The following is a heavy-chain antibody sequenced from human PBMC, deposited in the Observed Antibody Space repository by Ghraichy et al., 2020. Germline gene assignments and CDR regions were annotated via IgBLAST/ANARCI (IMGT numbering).Heavy chain of an antibody. V-gene: IGHV4-31*03. CDR3: ARMIIEGNFDY. CDR2: SYYSGST. J-gene: IGHJ4*02. Sequence: SETLSLTCTVSGGSISSGDYYWSWIRQHPGKGLEWIGYSYYSGSTSYNPSLKSRVRISVDTSKNQFSLKLSSVTAADTAVYYCARMIIEGNFDYWGQGTLVTVSS. CDR1: GGSISSGDYY. D-gene: IGHD3-16*01.